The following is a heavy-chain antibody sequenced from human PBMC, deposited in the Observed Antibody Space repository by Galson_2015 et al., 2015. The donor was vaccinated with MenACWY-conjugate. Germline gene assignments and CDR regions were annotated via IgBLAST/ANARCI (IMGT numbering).Heavy chain of an antibody. D-gene: IGHD3-10*01. CDR1: GFTFSSYG. J-gene: IGHJ4*02. Sequence: SLRLSCAASGFTFSSYGMHWVRQAPGKGLEWVAVISYDGSNKYYADSVKGRFTISRDNSKNTLYLQMNSLRAEDTAVYYCAKDRFGEYDPDYWGQGTLVTVSS. CDR2: ISYDGSNK. CDR3: AKDRFGEYDPDY. V-gene: IGHV3-30*18.